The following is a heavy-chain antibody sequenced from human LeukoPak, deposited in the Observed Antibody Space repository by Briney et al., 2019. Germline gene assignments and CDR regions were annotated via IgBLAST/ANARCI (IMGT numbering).Heavy chain of an antibody. CDR1: GFTFSSYA. V-gene: IGHV3-23*01. CDR3: AKEAGGYSYGDEPYYFDY. CDR2: ISGSGGST. J-gene: IGHJ4*02. Sequence: SGGSLRLSCAASGFTFSSYAMSWVRQAPGKGLEWVSAISGSGGSTYYADSVKGRFTISRDNSKNTLYLQMNSLRAEDTAVYYCAKEAGGYSYGDEPYYFDYWGQGTLVTVSS. D-gene: IGHD5-18*01.